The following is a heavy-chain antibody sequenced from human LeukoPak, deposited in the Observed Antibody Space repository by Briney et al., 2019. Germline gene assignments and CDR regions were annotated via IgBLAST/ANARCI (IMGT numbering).Heavy chain of an antibody. Sequence: SETLSLTCAVYGGSFSGYYWSWIRQPPGKGLEWIGEINHSGSTNYNPSLKSRVTISVDRSKNQFSLKLSSVTAADTAVYYCARDPGGSYGSDYWGQGTLVTVSS. D-gene: IGHD1-26*01. V-gene: IGHV4-34*01. J-gene: IGHJ4*02. CDR2: INHSGST. CDR3: ARDPGGSYGSDY. CDR1: GGSFSGYY.